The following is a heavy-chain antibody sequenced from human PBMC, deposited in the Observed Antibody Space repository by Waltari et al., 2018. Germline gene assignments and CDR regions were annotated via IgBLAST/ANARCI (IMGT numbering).Heavy chain of an antibody. D-gene: IGHD3-10*01. CDR2: VYYTGST. V-gene: IGHV4-39*02. CDR3: ARTFMVRTIRSRGWFDP. J-gene: IGHJ5*02. Sequence: QLQLQESGPRLVKPSETLSLTCSVSGDSITSSNSYWAWISQPPGKGLEWNGSVYYTGSTYYKASLKSRVTISVDTSKNYFSLSLTSVTATDTAIYFCARTFMVRTIRSRGWFDPWGQGTLVTVSS. CDR1: GDSITSSNSY.